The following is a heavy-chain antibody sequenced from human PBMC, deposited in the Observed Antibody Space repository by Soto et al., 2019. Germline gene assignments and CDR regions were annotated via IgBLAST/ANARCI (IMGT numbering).Heavy chain of an antibody. CDR2: ISDDGSNK. CDR1: GFTFSRYA. Sequence: GGSLRLSCAASGFTFSRYAMHWVRQAPGKGLEWVAVISDDGSNKYYADSVKGRFTISRDNSQNTLYLQMNSLRAEDMAVYYCARDHYSTSWYVRAFDLWGQGTLVTVSS. CDR3: ARDHYSTSWYVRAFDL. D-gene: IGHD6-13*01. J-gene: IGHJ3*01. V-gene: IGHV3-30-3*01.